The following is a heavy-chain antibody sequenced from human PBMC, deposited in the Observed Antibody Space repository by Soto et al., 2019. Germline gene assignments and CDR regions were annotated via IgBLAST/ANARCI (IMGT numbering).Heavy chain of an antibody. CDR1: GFTFSVAW. V-gene: IGHV3-15*01. J-gene: IGHJ4*02. D-gene: IGHD3-16*01. CDR2: VKSRTSGGTV. Sequence: EVQLMDSGGGLVEPGGSLRLSCTASGFTFSVAWMTWVRQAPGKGLEWLGRVKSRTSGGTVDYAAPVKGRFTISRDDSKNTVILQMSRLKMEDTAVYYCVADVAEVGKGEFDYWGQGALVTVSS. CDR3: VADVAEVGKGEFDY.